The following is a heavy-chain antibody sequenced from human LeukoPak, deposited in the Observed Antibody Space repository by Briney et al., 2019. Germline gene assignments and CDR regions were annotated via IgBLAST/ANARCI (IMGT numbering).Heavy chain of an antibody. CDR2: IKSDGGLT. Sequence: TGGSLRLSCAASGFTFSDYWMHWVRQAPGKGLVWVSRIKSDGGLTNYADSVKGRFTISRDNSKNTLFLQMNSLRDGDTAIYYCARARRIVGVGYFDYWGQGTLVTVSS. V-gene: IGHV3-74*01. J-gene: IGHJ4*02. D-gene: IGHD1-26*01. CDR3: ARARRIVGVGYFDY. CDR1: GFTFSDYW.